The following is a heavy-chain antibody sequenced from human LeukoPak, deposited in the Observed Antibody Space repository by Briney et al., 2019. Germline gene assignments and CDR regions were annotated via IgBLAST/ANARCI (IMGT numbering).Heavy chain of an antibody. CDR1: LYTFTGYY. CDR3: ARDPYGMDV. V-gene: IGHV1-2*02. CDR2: INPNSGGT. J-gene: IGHJ6*02. Sequence: VASVKDSCKASLYTFTGYYTYWVRPTPEQGLEWMGWINPNSGGTNYAQKLQGRVTMTRDTSISTAYMELSRLRSDDTAVYYCARDPYGMDVWGQGTTVTVSS.